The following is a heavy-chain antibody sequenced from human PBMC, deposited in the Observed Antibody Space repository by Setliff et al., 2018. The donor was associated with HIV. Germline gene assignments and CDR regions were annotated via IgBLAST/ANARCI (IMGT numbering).Heavy chain of an antibody. CDR3: AKVPRQLLKGAAAYLDY. CDR1: GGSISSTSYY. Sequence: SETLSLTCSVSGGSISSTSYYWGWIRQPPGKGLEWIGSIYHSGSTYYNPSLKSRVTISVDTSKNQFSLRLSSVTAADTAVYYCAKVPRQLLKGAAAYLDYWGQGILVTVSS. CDR2: IYHSGST. J-gene: IGHJ4*02. V-gene: IGHV4-39*07. D-gene: IGHD5-18*01.